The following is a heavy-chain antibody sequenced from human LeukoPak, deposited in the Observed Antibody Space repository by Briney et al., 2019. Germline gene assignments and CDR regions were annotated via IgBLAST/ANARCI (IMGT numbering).Heavy chain of an antibody. V-gene: IGHV3-11*04. Sequence: GGSLRLSCAASGFTFSNAWMSWVRQAPGKGLEWVSYISSSGSTIYYADSVKGRFTISRDNAKNSLYLQMNSLRAEDTAVYYCARVRRTGTTYYYYYYMDVWGKGTTVTVSS. D-gene: IGHD1/OR15-1a*01. CDR2: ISSSGSTI. J-gene: IGHJ6*03. CDR3: ARVRRTGTTYYYYYYMDV. CDR1: GFTFSNAW.